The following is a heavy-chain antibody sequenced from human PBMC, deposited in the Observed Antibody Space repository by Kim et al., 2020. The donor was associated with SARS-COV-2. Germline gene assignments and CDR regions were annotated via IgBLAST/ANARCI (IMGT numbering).Heavy chain of an antibody. CDR1: GGSISSGVYY. CDR3: ARGQGLITMIVVVVGAFDY. V-gene: IGHV4-31*03. CDR2: IYYSGST. J-gene: IGHJ4*02. D-gene: IGHD3-22*01. Sequence: SETLSLTCTVSGGSISSGVYYWSWIRQHPGKGLEWIGYIYYSGSTYYNPSLKSRVTISVETSKNQFSLKLSSVTAADTAVYYCARGQGLITMIVVVVGAFDYWGQGTLVTVSS.